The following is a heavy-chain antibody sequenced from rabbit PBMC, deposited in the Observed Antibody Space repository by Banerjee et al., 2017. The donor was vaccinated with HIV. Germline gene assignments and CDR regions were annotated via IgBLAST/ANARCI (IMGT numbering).Heavy chain of an antibody. V-gene: IGHV1S47*01. CDR2: IDPVFGST. CDR1: GFDFSSYG. Sequence: QEQLVESGGGLVQPGGSLKLSCKASGFDFSSYGVSWVRQAPGKGLEWIGYIDPVFGSTYYASWVNGRFTISSHNAQNTLYLQLNSLTAADTATYFCARDNRLWGPGTLVTVS. J-gene: IGHJ4*01. CDR3: ARDNRL.